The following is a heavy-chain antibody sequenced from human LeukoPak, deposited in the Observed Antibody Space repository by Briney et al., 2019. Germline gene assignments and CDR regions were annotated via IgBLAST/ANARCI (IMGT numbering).Heavy chain of an antibody. CDR2: ISDDGSNK. Sequence: GKSLRLSCAASGFTFSTSVMHWVRQAPGKGLEWVAIISDDGSNKAYADSVKGRFTISRDNSKNTLYLQMNSLRDEDTAVYYCANTLAQYQVLSGYFDYWGQGTLVTVFS. CDR1: GFTFSTSV. J-gene: IGHJ4*02. CDR3: ANTLAQYQVLSGYFDY. D-gene: IGHD2-2*01. V-gene: IGHV3-30*07.